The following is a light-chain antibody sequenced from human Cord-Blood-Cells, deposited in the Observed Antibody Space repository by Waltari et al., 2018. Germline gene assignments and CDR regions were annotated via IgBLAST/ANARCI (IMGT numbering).Light chain of an antibody. V-gene: IGKV3-11*01. CDR2: DAS. Sequence: EIVLTQSPATLSLSPGERATLSCRASQSVSSYLAWDQQKPGQAPRLRIYDASNRATGIPARFICSGSGTDFTLTVSSLEPEDFAVYYCQQRSNWPLTFGGGTKVEIK. CDR3: QQRSNWPLT. CDR1: QSVSSY. J-gene: IGKJ4*01.